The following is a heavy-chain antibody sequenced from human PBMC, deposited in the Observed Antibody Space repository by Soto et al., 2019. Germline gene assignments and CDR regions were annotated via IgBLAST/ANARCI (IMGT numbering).Heavy chain of an antibody. CDR1: GFTFSSYA. V-gene: IGHV3-23*01. Sequence: GGSLRLSCAASGFTFSSYAMSWVRQAPGKGLEWVSAISGSGGSTYYADSVKGRFTISRDNSKNTLYLQMNSLRAEDTAVYYCANLELELRLSLDAFDIWGQGTMVTVSS. CDR3: ANLELELRLSLDAFDI. CDR2: ISGSGGST. D-gene: IGHD1-7*01. J-gene: IGHJ3*02.